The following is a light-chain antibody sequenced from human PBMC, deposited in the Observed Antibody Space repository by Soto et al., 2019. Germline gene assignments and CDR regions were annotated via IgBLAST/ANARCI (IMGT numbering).Light chain of an antibody. CDR3: QVWDSRTDHYV. CDR1: NIGSKS. Sequence: SYELTQPPSVSVAPGRTARITCGGDNIGSKSVHWYQQKPGQAPVVVIYYDSDRPSGLPERFSGSNSGNTATLTISRVEAGDEADYYCQVWDSRTDHYVFGTGTKLTVL. CDR2: YDS. V-gene: IGLV3-21*04. J-gene: IGLJ1*01.